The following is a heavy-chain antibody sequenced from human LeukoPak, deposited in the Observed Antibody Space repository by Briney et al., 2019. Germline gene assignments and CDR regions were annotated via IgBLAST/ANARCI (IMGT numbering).Heavy chain of an antibody. CDR2: IYYSGST. CDR3: ARGERYCSGGSCWILAYGGFDY. CDR1: GGSISSSSYY. J-gene: IGHJ4*02. Sequence: SETLSLTCTVSGGSISSSSYYWGWIRQPPGKGLEWIGSIYYSGSTYYNPSLKSRVTISVDTSKNQFSLKLSSVTAADTAVYYCARGERYCSGGSCWILAYGGFDYWGQGTLVTVSS. D-gene: IGHD2-15*01. V-gene: IGHV4-39*07.